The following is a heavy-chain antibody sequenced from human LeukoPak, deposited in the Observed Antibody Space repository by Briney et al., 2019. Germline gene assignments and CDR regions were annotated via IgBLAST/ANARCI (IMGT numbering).Heavy chain of an antibody. J-gene: IGHJ4*02. CDR3: AKDLGSRTSGSRVGNDY. V-gene: IGHV3-53*01. Sequence: GGSLRLSCTVSGFTVSTTLMDWVRQAPGKGLEWVSVIYGDGRSVYADSVRGRFTISRDTSKNTLYLQMNSLRAEDTAVYYCAKDLGSRTSGSRVGNDYWGQGTLVTVSS. D-gene: IGHD1-26*01. CDR1: GFTVSTTL. CDR2: IYGDGRS.